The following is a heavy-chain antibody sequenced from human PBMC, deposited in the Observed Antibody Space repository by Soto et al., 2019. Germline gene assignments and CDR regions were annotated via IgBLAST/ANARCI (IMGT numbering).Heavy chain of an antibody. CDR1: GHTFTTNA. J-gene: IGHJ6*03. V-gene: IGHV1-18*01. CDR2: VSADNGNT. CDR3: AAGESVAVRQGLYYYNMDV. Sequence: QVQLVQSGAEARKPGASVKVSCKASGHTFTTNAISWVRQAPGQGLEWMGWVSADNGNTNYAQKSQGRLTMTTDTSTSTAYMELRSLSSDDTAVYYSAAGESVAVRQGLYYYNMDVWGKGTTVTVCS. D-gene: IGHD6-6*01.